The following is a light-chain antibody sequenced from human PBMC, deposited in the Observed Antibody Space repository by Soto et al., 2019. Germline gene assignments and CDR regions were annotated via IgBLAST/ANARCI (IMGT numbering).Light chain of an antibody. CDR3: TSYTSTGTPF. CDR1: SSDVGGYNY. CDR2: EVS. Sequence: QSALTQPASVSGSPGQSITISCAGTSSDVGGYNYVSWYQQHPGKAPKLKIYEVSNRPSAVSNRFSGSKSGNTASLTISGLQPEDEADYYCTSYTSTGTPFFGTGTKLTVL. J-gene: IGLJ1*01. V-gene: IGLV2-14*01.